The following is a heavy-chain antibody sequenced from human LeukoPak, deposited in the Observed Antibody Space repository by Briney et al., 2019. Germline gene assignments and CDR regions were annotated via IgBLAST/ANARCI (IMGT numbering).Heavy chain of an antibody. J-gene: IGHJ4*02. V-gene: IGHV3-30*02. Sequence: PGGSRRLSCVASRVTFIKYDMHWVRQAPGKGLEWVAFIQYDGRDKFYKDSVKGRFTVSRDNSKNTVYLQMNSLRGEDTALYYCAREGKYHGDSGSSFDYWGQGTLVTVSS. CDR1: RVTFIKYD. CDR3: AREGKYHGDSGSSFDY. D-gene: IGHD4-17*01. CDR2: IQYDGRDK.